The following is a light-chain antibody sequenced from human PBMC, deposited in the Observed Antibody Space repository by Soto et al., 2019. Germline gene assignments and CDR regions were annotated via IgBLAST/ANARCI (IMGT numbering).Light chain of an antibody. CDR2: AAS. CDR1: QTVSKNY. J-gene: IGKJ5*01. V-gene: IGKV3-20*01. Sequence: DIVLTQSPVTLSLSPGDGATLSCRASQTVSKNYLAWYQQKAGQAPRLVIYAASTRATGIPDRFSGSGSGTDLTLTISRLEPEDFAVFYCQKYAVSPITCGQGTRLEI. CDR3: QKYAVSPIT.